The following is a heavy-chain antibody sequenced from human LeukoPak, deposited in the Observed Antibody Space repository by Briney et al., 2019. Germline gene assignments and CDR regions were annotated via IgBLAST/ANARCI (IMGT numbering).Heavy chain of an antibody. J-gene: IGHJ4*02. Sequence: GGSLRLSCAASGFTFSSYSMNWVRQAPGKGLEWVSYISSSSSTIYYADSVKGRFTISRDNAKNSLYLQMNSLRAEDTAVYYCAKDRMYSSSPGYFDYWGQGTLVTVSS. V-gene: IGHV3-48*01. CDR1: GFTFSSYS. D-gene: IGHD6-6*01. CDR2: ISSSSSTI. CDR3: AKDRMYSSSPGYFDY.